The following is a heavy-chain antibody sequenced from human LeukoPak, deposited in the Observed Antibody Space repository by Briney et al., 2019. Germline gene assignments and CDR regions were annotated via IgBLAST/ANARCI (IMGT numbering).Heavy chain of an antibody. CDR3: ARDGALAAAWPYWFDP. Sequence: SETLSLTGAAYAGSFSGCYWSWILQPPGKGLEWMGEINHSGSTNYNPSLKSRVTISVDTSKNQFSLKLSSVTAADTAVYYCARDGALAAAWPYWFDPWGQGTLVTVSS. D-gene: IGHD6-13*01. CDR2: INHSGST. V-gene: IGHV4-34*01. CDR1: AGSFSGCY. J-gene: IGHJ5*02.